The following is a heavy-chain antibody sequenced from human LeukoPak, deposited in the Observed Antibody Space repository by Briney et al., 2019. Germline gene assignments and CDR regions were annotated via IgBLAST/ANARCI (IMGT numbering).Heavy chain of an antibody. J-gene: IGHJ4*02. V-gene: IGHV3-13*04. CDR2: ITTRGDT. CDR1: GFTFSSYN. CDR3: ARGLYSSGWYVPELDY. Sequence: GGSLRLSCAASGFTFSSYNMHWVRQATGKGLEWVSAITTRGDTYYSGSVKGRFTISRENAKNSLYLQMNSLRAGDTAVYYCARGLYSSGWYVPELDYWGQGTLVAVSS. D-gene: IGHD6-19*01.